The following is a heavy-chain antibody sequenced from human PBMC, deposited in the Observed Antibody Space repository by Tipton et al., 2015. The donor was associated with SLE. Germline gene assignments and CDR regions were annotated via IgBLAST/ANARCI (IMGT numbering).Heavy chain of an antibody. CDR1: GGSISSYY. CDR2: INHSGGT. V-gene: IGHV4-34*01. D-gene: IGHD3/OR15-3a*01. CDR3: ARAPGLDRDYYYYYYMDV. J-gene: IGHJ6*03. Sequence: TLSLTCTVSGGSISSYYWSWIRQPPGKGLEWIGEINHSGGTKYNPSLKSRGTISVDTSKNQFSLKLSSVTAADTAVYYCARAPGLDRDYYYYYYMDVWGKGTTVPVSS.